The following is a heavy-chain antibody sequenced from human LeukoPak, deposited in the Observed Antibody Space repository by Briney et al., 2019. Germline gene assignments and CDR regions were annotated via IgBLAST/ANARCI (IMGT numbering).Heavy chain of an antibody. CDR3: AKNGGGLGI. CDR2: VHPGSGNT. Sequence: ASVKVSCKASGSTFTNYEIGWVRQATGQGLEWMGWVHPGSGNTGYTQNFQGRVTMTWSTSMTTVYMELSGLTSEDTAMYYCAKNGGGLGIWGQGTMVTVSS. D-gene: IGHD2-15*01. J-gene: IGHJ3*02. V-gene: IGHV1-8*01. CDR1: GSTFTNYE.